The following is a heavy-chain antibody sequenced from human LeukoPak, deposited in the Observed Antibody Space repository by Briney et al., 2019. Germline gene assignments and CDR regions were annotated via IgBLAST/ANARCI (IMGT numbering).Heavy chain of an antibody. J-gene: IGHJ4*02. V-gene: IGHV4-31*03. CDR3: ARGRSIAARLGPYYFDY. CDR1: GGSISSGGYY. CDR2: IYYSGST. D-gene: IGHD6-6*01. Sequence: NPSQTLSLTCTVSGGSISSGGYYWSWIRQHPGKGLEWIGYIYYSGSTYYNPSLKSRVTISVDTSKNQFSLKLSSVTAADTAVYYCARGRSIAARLGPYYFDYWGQGTLVTVSS.